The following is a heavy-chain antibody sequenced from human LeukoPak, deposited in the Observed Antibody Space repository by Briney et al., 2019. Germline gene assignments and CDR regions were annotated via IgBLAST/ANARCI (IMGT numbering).Heavy chain of an antibody. CDR1: GVSINSHY. CDR2: GHYSGTT. D-gene: IGHD3/OR15-3a*01. V-gene: IGHV4-59*08. J-gene: IGHJ4*02. CDR3: ARHGTGTGYPLDY. Sequence: PSETLSLTCTVSGVSINSHYWSWIRQSLGKGLEWIAYGHYSGTTNYNPSLKSRVTISLDTSKNQFSLKLTSVSAADTAMYYCARHGTGTGYPLDYWGLGTLVTVSS.